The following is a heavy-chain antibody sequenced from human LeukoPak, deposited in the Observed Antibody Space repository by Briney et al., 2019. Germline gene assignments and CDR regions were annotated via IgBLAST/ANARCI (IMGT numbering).Heavy chain of an antibody. V-gene: IGHV4-59*12. CDR3: AKSNGYGLIDI. CDR1: GGSMSNYY. D-gene: IGHD3-22*01. CDR2: VYYSGTT. Sequence: SETLSLTCTVSGGSMSNYYWNWIRQPPGKGLEWIGYVYYSGTTNYNPSLKSRVTISLDTSRNQFSLKLNSVTAADTAVYYCAKSNGYGLIDIWGQGTMVTVSS. J-gene: IGHJ3*02.